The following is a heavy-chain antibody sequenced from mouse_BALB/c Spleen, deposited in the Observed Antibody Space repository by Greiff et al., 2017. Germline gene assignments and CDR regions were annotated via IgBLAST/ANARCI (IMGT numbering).Heavy chain of an antibody. J-gene: IGHJ2*01. V-gene: IGHV5-6*01. CDR3: ARQDPRYFDY. Sequence: EVNVVESGGDLVKPGGSLKLSCAASGFTFSSYGMSWVRQTPDKRLEWVATISSCGSYTYYPDSVKGRFTISRDNAKNTLYLQMSSLKSEDTAMYYCARQDPRYFDYWGQGTTLTVSS. CDR1: GFTFSSYG. D-gene: IGHD2-10*02. CDR2: ISSCGSYT.